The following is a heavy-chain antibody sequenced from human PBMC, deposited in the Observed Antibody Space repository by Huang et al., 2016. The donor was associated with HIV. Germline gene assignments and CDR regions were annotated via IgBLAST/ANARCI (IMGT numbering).Heavy chain of an antibody. J-gene: IGHJ5*01. Sequence: QVELVQSGAEVKRPGASVRVSCKAAGYIFTKYGINWVRQAPGQGLEWMGWSMAYNGNTNYAEKFQGRVTLTRDTSATTAYMELRDVTSADTAVYYCARDHWYPLQNWFDLWGQGTLVTVSS. V-gene: IGHV1-18*01. CDR3: ARDHWYPLQNWFDL. D-gene: IGHD1-1*01. CDR1: GYIFTKYG. CDR2: SMAYNGNT.